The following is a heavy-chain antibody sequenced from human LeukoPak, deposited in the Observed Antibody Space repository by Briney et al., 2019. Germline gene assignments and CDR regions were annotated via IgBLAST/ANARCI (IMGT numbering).Heavy chain of an antibody. V-gene: IGHV4-59*08. CDR1: DGSITNYD. J-gene: IGHJ5*02. CDR2: VHYSGST. Sequence: SETLSLTCTVSDGSITNYDWSWVRQPPGKGLEFIGHVHYSGSTNYNPSLKSRVTISVDTSKNQFSLKLSSVTAADTAVYYCARLSVNNWFDPWGQGTLVTVSS. CDR3: ARLSVNNWFDP. D-gene: IGHD2-8*01.